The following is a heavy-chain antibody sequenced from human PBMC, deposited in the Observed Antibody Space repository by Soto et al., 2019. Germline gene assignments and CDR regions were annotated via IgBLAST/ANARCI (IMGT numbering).Heavy chain of an antibody. Sequence: SVKVSCKASGGTFSSYAISWVREAPGQGLEWMGGIIPIFGTANYAQKFQGRVTITADESTSTAYMELSSLRSEDTAVYYCARVATPGYSSSWYLDYWGQGTLVTVSS. J-gene: IGHJ4*02. CDR1: GGTFSSYA. V-gene: IGHV1-69*13. CDR3: ARVATPGYSSSWYLDY. CDR2: IIPIFGTA. D-gene: IGHD6-13*01.